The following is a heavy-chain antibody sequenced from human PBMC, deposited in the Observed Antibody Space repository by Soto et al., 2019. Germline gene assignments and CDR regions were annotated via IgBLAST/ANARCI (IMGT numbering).Heavy chain of an antibody. CDR3: ARSGYSYGPNFD. CDR1: RDTFSTSG. V-gene: IGHV1-69*01. D-gene: IGHD5-18*01. CDR2: IIPIFGTA. Sequence: QAQLVQSGAEVKKPGSSVKVSCKASRDTFSTSGFSWVRQAPGPGLEWMGGIIPIFGTANYAQNFQGRVTITADESTGTVYMDLSSLRSEDTAVYYCARSGYSYGPNFDWGQGTLVTVSS. J-gene: IGHJ4*02.